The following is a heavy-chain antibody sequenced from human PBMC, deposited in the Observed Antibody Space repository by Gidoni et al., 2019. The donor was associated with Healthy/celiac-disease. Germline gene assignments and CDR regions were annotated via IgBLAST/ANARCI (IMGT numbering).Heavy chain of an antibody. CDR3: ARDARYCSSTSCFGAFDI. D-gene: IGHD2-2*01. Sequence: QVQLVESGGGLVKPGRSLRLSCAASGFTFSDYYMSWIRQAPGKGLEWVSYISSSGSTIYYADSVKGRFTISRDNAKNSLYLQMNSLRAEDTAVYYCARDARYCSSTSCFGAFDIWGQGTMVTVSS. CDR2: ISSSGSTI. CDR1: GFTFSDYY. J-gene: IGHJ3*02. V-gene: IGHV3-11*01.